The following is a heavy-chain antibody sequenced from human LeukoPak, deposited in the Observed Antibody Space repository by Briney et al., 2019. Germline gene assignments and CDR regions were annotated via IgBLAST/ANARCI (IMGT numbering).Heavy chain of an antibody. J-gene: IGHJ5*02. CDR3: ARDSTMVRGVSPRPFDP. Sequence: SETLSLTCAVYGGSFSGYYWSWIRQPPGKGLEWIGEINHSGSTNYNPSLKSRVTMSVDTSKNQFSLKLSSVTAADTAVYYCARDSTMVRGVSPRPFDPWGQGTLVTVSS. V-gene: IGHV4-34*01. CDR2: INHSGST. CDR1: GGSFSGYY. D-gene: IGHD3-10*01.